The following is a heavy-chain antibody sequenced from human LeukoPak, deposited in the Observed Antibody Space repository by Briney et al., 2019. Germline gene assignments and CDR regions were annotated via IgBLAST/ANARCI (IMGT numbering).Heavy chain of an antibody. V-gene: IGHV4-61*02. CDR2: IYTSGST. J-gene: IGHJ4*02. CDR3: AREFSY. CDR1: GGSISSGSYY. Sequence: PSQTLSLTCTVSGGSISSGSYYWSWIRQPAGKGLEWIGRIYTSGSTNYNPSLKSRVTISVDTSKNQFSLKLSSVTAADTAVYYCAREFSYWGLGTLVTVSS.